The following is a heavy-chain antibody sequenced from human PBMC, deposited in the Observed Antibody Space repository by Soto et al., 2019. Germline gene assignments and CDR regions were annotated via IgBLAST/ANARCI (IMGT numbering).Heavy chain of an antibody. V-gene: IGHV4-38-2*02. CDR3: ARDLGNYCSSSSCYPRHWFDP. D-gene: IGHD2-2*01. Sequence: PSETLSLTCAVSGYSISSGYYWGGIRQPPGKGLEWIGSIYHSGSTYYSPSLKSRVTISVDTSKNQFSLKLSSVSAADTAVYYCARDLGNYCSSSSCYPRHWFDPWGQGTLVTVSS. CDR1: GYSISSGYY. CDR2: IYHSGST. J-gene: IGHJ5*02.